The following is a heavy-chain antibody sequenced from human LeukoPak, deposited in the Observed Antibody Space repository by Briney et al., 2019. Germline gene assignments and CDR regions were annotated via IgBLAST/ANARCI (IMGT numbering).Heavy chain of an antibody. J-gene: IGHJ4*02. V-gene: IGHV5-51*01. CDR3: ASLLRSQLLPLLPY. CDR2: IYPGDSDT. D-gene: IGHD1-1*01. Sequence: GESLKISCQGSGYRFSNYWIVWMRQMPGKGLEWMVIIYPGDSDTTYRPSFQGQVTISAARSVTTAYLQWSRLTASDTAMYSCASLLRSQLLPLLPYWGQGTLVTVSS. CDR1: GYRFSNYW.